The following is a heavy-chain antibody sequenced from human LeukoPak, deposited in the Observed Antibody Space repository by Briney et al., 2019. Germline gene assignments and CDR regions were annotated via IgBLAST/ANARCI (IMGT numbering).Heavy chain of an antibody. CDR1: GHTFTHYY. CDR3: ARDPRTPSFYYGNNGGTYYFDY. J-gene: IGHJ4*02. D-gene: IGHD3-10*01. CDR2: MKPRGGST. Sequence: GASVKVSCKASGHTFTHYYLNWLRQAPGQGPEWMGIMKPRGGSTRYVQRLQDRVTMTSDTSTSTVYMELSSLRSEDTAVYYCARDPRTPSFYYGNNGGTYYFDYWGQGTLVTVSS. V-gene: IGHV1-46*03.